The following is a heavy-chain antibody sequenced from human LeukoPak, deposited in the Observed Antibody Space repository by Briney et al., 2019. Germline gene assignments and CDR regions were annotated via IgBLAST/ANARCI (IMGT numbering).Heavy chain of an antibody. CDR1: GGSISSYY. CDR2: IYYSGST. V-gene: IGHV4-59*08. J-gene: IGHJ6*03. D-gene: IGHD6-13*01. CDR3: ARQDVYSSSWTDYYYYMDV. Sequence: PSETLSLTCTVSGGSISSYYWSWIRQPPGKGLEWIGYIYYSGSTDYNPSLKGRVTISVDTSKNQFSLKLSSVTAADTAVYYCARQDVYSSSWTDYYYYMDVWGKGTTVTVSS.